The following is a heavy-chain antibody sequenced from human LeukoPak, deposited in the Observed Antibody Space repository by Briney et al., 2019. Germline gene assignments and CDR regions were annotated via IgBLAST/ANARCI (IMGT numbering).Heavy chain of an antibody. D-gene: IGHD6-13*01. Sequence: GGSLRLSCAASGFTFSDYYMSWVRQAPGKGLEWPSYISSSGSVLQYADSVKGRFTISRDNAKNSLYLQMSSLRAEDTAVYYCARRPYSSSWYYFDYWGQGTLVTVSS. CDR3: ARRPYSSSWYYFDY. J-gene: IGHJ4*02. CDR2: ISSSGSVL. V-gene: IGHV3-11*04. CDR1: GFTFSDYY.